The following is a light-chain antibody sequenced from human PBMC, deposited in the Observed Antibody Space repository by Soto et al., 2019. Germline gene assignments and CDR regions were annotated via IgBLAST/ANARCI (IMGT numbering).Light chain of an antibody. Sequence: DIQMTQSPSSLSASIGDRVSFTCQASQDIYKILNWYQHKPGQAPSLLIYDASKSHFGVPSRFSGSGSGKDLAFAISSLQPEDNATYYCQQYENRPYTVGPGAKVDIK. CDR3: QQYENRPYT. CDR1: QDIYKI. CDR2: DAS. J-gene: IGKJ3*01. V-gene: IGKV1-33*01.